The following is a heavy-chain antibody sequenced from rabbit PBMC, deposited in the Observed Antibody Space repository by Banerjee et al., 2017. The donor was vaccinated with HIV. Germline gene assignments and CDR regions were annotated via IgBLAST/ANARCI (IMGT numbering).Heavy chain of an antibody. CDR1: GFDFSYTA. Sequence: QSLEESGGDLVKPGASLTLTCTASGFDFSYTAMCWVRQAPGKGLEWIACIYVGSSGGTWYASWAKGRFTISKTSSTTVTLQMTSLTAADTATYFCARDYAGTGNYGYYFNLWGQGTLVTVS. J-gene: IGHJ4*01. V-gene: IGHV1S40*01. CDR2: IYVGSSGGT. D-gene: IGHD8-1*01. CDR3: ARDYAGTGNYGYYFNL.